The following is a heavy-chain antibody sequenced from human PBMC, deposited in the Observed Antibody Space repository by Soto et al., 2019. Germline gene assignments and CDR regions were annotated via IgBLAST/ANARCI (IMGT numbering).Heavy chain of an antibody. D-gene: IGHD2-21*02. J-gene: IGHJ1*01. CDR1: RFTFTDYY. CDR2: INPRDGST. V-gene: IGHV1-46*01. Sequence: QVQLVQSGAEVKKPGASVKVSCKASRFTFTDYYMHWVRQAPGQGLEWMAMINPRDGSTTYAQKFPERVHGPRGPPGRLFYLKETSLRFADTAVYYWASGSGVVTAFLAYWGRGTLVSGSS. CDR3: ASGSGVVTAFLAY.